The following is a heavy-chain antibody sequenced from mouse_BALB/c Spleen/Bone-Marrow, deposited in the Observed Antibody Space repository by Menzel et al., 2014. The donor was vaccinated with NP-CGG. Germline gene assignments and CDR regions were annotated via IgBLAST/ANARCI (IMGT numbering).Heavy chain of an antibody. V-gene: IGHV1-7*01. CDR2: IDPYTYYT. D-gene: IGHD4-1*01. J-gene: IGHJ3*01. CDR1: GYTFTNYW. Sequence: LVESRAELAKPGASVKISCKASGYTFTNYWMHWVKQWPGQGLEWIGYIDPYTYYTRYNQKFKKKATLTADKSSSTAYLQLSSLTSEDSAVYFCARYWDAYWGQGTLITVSA. CDR3: ARYWDAY.